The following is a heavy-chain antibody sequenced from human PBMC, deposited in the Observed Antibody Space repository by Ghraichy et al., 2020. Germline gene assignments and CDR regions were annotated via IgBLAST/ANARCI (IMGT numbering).Heavy chain of an antibody. Sequence: GGSLRLSCAASGFTFSSYAMSWVRQAPGKGLEWVSAISGSGGSTYYADSVKGRFTISRDNSKNTLYLQMNSLRAEDTAVYYCAKTIFGVVIPVYYFDYWGQGTLVTVSS. J-gene: IGHJ4*02. D-gene: IGHD3-3*01. CDR3: AKTIFGVVIPVYYFDY. CDR1: GFTFSSYA. V-gene: IGHV3-23*01. CDR2: ISGSGGST.